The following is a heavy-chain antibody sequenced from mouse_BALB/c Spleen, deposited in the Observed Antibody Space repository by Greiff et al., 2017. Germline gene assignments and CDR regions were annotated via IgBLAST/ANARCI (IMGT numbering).Heavy chain of an antibody. J-gene: IGHJ1*01. Sequence: VKLMESGPGLVAPSQSLSITCTVSGFSLTSYGVHWVRQPPGKGLEWLGVIWAGGSTNYNSALMSRLSISKDNSKSQVFLKMNSLQTDDTAMYYCAKPTVSWYFDVWGAGTTVTVSS. CDR1: GFSLTSYG. CDR3: AKPTVSWYFDV. CDR2: IWAGGST. D-gene: IGHD1-1*01. V-gene: IGHV2-9*02.